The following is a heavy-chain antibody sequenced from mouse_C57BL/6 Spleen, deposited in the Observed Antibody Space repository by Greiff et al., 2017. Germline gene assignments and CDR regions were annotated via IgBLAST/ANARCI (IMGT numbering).Heavy chain of an antibody. CDR2: IWGGGST. CDR3: ANRGLHYGNYWYFDV. CDR1: GFSLTSYG. V-gene: IGHV2-9*01. J-gene: IGHJ1*03. D-gene: IGHD2-1*01. Sequence: VKLQESGPGLVAPSPSLSITCTVSGFSLTSYGVDWVRQPPGKGLEWLGVIWGGGSTNYNATLMSSLSISKDNSNSQVFLKMNSLQTNDTAMYYCANRGLHYGNYWYFDVWGTGTTVTVSS.